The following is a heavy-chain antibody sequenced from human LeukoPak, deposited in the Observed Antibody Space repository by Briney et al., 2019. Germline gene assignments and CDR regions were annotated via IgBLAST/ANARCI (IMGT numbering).Heavy chain of an antibody. V-gene: IGHV4-59*01. CDR1: GDSITNYF. J-gene: IGHJ4*02. CDR2: IYYTGST. CDR3: ARGRVAYSAYYFDY. Sequence: SETLSLTCTVSGDSITNYFWSWLRQPPGKGLEWIGYIYYTGSTNYKPSLRSRGTISVDTSTNQFSLRLRSLTAADTAVYYCARGRVAYSAYYFDYWGQGTLVTVSS. D-gene: IGHD2-15*01.